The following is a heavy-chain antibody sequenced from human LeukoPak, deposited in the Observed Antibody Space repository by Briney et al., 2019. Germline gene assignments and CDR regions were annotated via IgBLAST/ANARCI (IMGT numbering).Heavy chain of an antibody. V-gene: IGHV4-38-2*02. J-gene: IGHJ4*02. CDR2: IYHSGST. CDR3: ARVTMVRGVTFDY. CDR1: GYSISSGYY. D-gene: IGHD3-10*01. Sequence: PSETLSLTCTVSGYSISSGYYWGWIRQPPGKGLEWIGSIYHSGSTYYNLSLKSRVTISVDTSKNQFSLKLSSVTAADTAVYYCARVTMVRGVTFDYWGQGTLVTVSS.